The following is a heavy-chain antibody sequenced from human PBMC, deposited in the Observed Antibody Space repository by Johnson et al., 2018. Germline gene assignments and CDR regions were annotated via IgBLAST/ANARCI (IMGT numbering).Heavy chain of an antibody. CDR1: GFTFSSYG. CDR2: IKSKTDGGTT. CDR3: TTSTANFHYYYGMAV. V-gene: IGHV3-15*01. D-gene: IGHD4/OR15-4a*01. Sequence: VQLVQSGGGVVQPGRSLRLSCAASGFTFSSYGMHWGRQAPGKGLEWVGRIKSKTDGGTTDYAPPVKGRFTISRDDSKNTLYLQMTTLTTEDTAVYFCTTSTANFHYYYGMAVWGQGTTVTVSS. J-gene: IGHJ6*02.